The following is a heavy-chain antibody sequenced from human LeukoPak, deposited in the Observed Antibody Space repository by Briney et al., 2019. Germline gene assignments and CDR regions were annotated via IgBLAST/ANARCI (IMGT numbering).Heavy chain of an antibody. CDR2: SSGTGRNI. V-gene: IGHV3-48*01. D-gene: IGHD2-21*02. Sequence: GGSLRLSCAASGFTFSGYTMNWVRQAPGKGLEWLGYSSGTGRNIKYADSVTGRFTISRDNAKDTLYLHMNSLRPEDTAVYYCARGAPSFGDCDGNWFDPWGQGTLVIVSP. CDR3: ARGAPSFGDCDGNWFDP. J-gene: IGHJ5*02. CDR1: GFTFSGYT.